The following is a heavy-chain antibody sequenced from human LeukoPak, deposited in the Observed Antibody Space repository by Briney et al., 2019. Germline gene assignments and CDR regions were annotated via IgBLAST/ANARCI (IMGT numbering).Heavy chain of an antibody. CDR3: ARDLGRDGYNGWGPPVGWFDP. CDR1: GGTFSSYT. J-gene: IGHJ5*02. V-gene: IGHV1-69*04. CDR2: IIPILGIA. Sequence: SVKVSCKASGGTFSSYTISWVRQAPGQGLEWMGRIIPILGIANYAQKFQGRVTITADKSTSTAYMELSSLRSEDTAVYYCARDLGRDGYNGWGPPVGWFDPWGQGTLVTVSS. D-gene: IGHD5-24*01.